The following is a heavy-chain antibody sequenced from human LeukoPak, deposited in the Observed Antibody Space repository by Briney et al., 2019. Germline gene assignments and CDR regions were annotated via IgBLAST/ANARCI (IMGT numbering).Heavy chain of an antibody. V-gene: IGHV4-34*01. Sequence: PSETLSLTCAVYGGSFSGYYWSWIRQPPGKGLEWIGEINHSGSTNYNPSLKSRVTISVDTSKNQFSLKLSSVTAADTAVYYCERARCSRVFFGGSYVFDIGGKG. J-gene: IGHJ3*02. CDR2: INHSGST. CDR1: GGSFSGYY. D-gene: IGHD2-2*01. CDR3: ERARCSRVFFGGSYVFDI.